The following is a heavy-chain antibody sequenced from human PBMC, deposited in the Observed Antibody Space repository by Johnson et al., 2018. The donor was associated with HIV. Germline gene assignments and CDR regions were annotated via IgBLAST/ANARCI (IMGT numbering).Heavy chain of an antibody. D-gene: IGHD2-15*01. Sequence: QVQLVESGGGVVQPGRSLRLSCAASGFTFSSNAIHWVRQAPGKGLEWVAVISSDGTNTYYTDSVKGRFTISRDNFKNTLYLQMDSLRAEDTAVYFCAREMVAAKDAFDIWGQGTMVTVSS. CDR1: GFTFSSNA. V-gene: IGHV3-30*04. J-gene: IGHJ3*02. CDR2: ISSDGTNT. CDR3: AREMVAAKDAFDI.